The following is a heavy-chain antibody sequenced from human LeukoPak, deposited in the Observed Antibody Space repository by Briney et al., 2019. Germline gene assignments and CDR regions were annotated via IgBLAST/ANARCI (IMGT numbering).Heavy chain of an antibody. CDR1: GFTFSSYS. Sequence: PGGSLRLSCAASGFTFSSYSMNCVRQAPGKGLEWVSSISSSSSYIYYADSVKGRFTISRDNAKNTLYLQMNSLRAEDTAVYYCARWVSSSWYLDYWGQGTLVTVSS. CDR3: ARWVSSSWYLDY. CDR2: ISSSSSYI. D-gene: IGHD6-13*01. V-gene: IGHV3-21*01. J-gene: IGHJ4*02.